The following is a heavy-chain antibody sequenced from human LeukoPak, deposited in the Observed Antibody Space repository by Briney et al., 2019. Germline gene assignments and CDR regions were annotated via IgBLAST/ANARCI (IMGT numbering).Heavy chain of an antibody. Sequence: GRSLRLSCAASGFTFSSYAMHWVRQAPGKGLEWVAVISYDGSNKYYADSVKGRFTISRDNSKNTLYLQMNSLRAEDTAVYYCAKHYGDYALDYWGQGTLVTVSS. V-gene: IGHV3-30*18. J-gene: IGHJ4*02. D-gene: IGHD4-17*01. CDR1: GFTFSSYA. CDR2: ISYDGSNK. CDR3: AKHYGDYALDY.